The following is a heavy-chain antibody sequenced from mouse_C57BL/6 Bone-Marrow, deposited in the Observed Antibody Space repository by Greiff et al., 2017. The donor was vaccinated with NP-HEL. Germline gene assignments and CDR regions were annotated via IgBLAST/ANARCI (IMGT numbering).Heavy chain of an antibody. CDR2: INPSSGYT. Sequence: QVQLQQSGAELAKPGASVKLSCKASGYTFTSSWMHWVKQRPGQGLEWIGYINPSSGYTKYNQKFKDKATLTADKASSTAYMQLSSLTYEDSAVYYCARGASWYFDVWGTGTTVTVSS. D-gene: IGHD3-1*01. CDR3: ARGASWYFDV. CDR1: GYTFTSSW. J-gene: IGHJ1*03. V-gene: IGHV1-7*01.